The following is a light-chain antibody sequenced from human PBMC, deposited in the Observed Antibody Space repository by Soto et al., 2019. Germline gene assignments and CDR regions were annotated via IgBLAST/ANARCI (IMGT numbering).Light chain of an antibody. V-gene: IGKV4-1*01. Sequence: DIVMTQSPDSLAVSLGERATVNCKSSQSVLSTSDNRNYLSWYQKKPGQPPKLLIYWASTRGSGVPDRFSGRGSGTDFTLTISSLQAEDVAVYYCQKYYRTVRTFGQGTKVEIK. J-gene: IGKJ1*01. CDR3: QKYYRTVRT. CDR1: QSVLSTSDNRNY. CDR2: WAS.